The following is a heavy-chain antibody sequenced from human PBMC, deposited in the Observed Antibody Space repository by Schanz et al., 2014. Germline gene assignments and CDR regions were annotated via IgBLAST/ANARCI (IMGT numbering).Heavy chain of an antibody. J-gene: IGHJ3*02. CDR1: GFSFGTYA. CDR3: AKGRFGELSAFDI. CDR2: FIYIGGNT. Sequence: EVQLLESGGGLVQPGGSLRLSCAASGFSFGTYAMSWVRQAPGKGLEWVSFIYIGGNTYYADSVKGRFTISRDNSKNTLYLQMNSLRAEDTAVYYCAKGRFGELSAFDIWGQGTMVTVSS. D-gene: IGHD3-10*01. V-gene: IGHV3-23*01.